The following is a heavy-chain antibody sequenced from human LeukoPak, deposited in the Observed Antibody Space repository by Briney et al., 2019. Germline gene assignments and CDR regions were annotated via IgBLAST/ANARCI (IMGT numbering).Heavy chain of an antibody. CDR3: ARDPDIGYFDY. J-gene: IGHJ4*02. V-gene: IGHV4-59*01. Sequence: SETLSLTCTVSGDSISSYYWSWIRQPPGKRLEWIGYIYYSGSTNYNPSLKSRLTTSLDTSKNQFSLKLSSVTAADTAVYYCARDPDIGYFDYWGQGTLVTVSS. CDR2: IYYSGST. CDR1: GDSISSYY. D-gene: IGHD2-15*01.